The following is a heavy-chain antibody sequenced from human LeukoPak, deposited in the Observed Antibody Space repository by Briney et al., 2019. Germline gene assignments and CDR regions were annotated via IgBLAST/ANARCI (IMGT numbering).Heavy chain of an antibody. CDR1: GGSFSGYY. D-gene: IGHD2-2*01. J-gene: IGHJ6*03. Sequence: SETLSLTCAVYGGSFSGYYWSWIRQPPGKGLEWIGEINHSGSTNYNPSLKSRVTISVDTSKNQFSLKLSSVTAADTAVYYCARGKQYQLPTRRHYYYMDVWGKGTTVIVSS. V-gene: IGHV4-34*01. CDR3: ARGKQYQLPTRRHYYYMDV. CDR2: INHSGST.